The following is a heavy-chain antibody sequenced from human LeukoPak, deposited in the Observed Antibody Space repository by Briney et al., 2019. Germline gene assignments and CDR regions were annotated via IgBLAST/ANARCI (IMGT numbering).Heavy chain of an antibody. CDR2: AYNGGRT. Sequence: KPSETLSLTCTVSGGSIGSYYWSWIRQPPGKGLEWIGYAYNGGRTNHNPSLESRVTISVDTSKNQFSPKLRSVTAADTAVYYCARTYGSGSYVAEYFQHWGRGTLVTVSS. V-gene: IGHV4-59*08. CDR1: GGSIGSYY. D-gene: IGHD3-10*01. CDR3: ARTYGSGSYVAEYFQH. J-gene: IGHJ1*01.